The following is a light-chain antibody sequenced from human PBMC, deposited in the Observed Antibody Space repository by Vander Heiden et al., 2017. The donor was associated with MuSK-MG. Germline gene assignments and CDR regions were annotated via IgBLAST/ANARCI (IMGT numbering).Light chain of an antibody. J-gene: IGKJ2*01. CDR3: QQSYRVSYT. CDR1: QSISSS. CDR2: AAS. Sequence: DSQLTQSPSSLSASVADRVTITCRASQSISSSLNWYQYRVGKAPKLLISAASSLQSGVPSRFSGSGSGTDFTLTISSLQPEDFATYYCQQSYRVSYTFGQGTKLEIK. V-gene: IGKV1-39*01.